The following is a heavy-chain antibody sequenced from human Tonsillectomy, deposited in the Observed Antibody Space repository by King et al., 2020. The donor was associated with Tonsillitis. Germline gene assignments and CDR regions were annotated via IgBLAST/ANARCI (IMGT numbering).Heavy chain of an antibody. Sequence: DVQLVESGGGLVQPGGSLRLSCAASGFTFSSYWMSWVRQAPGKGLEWVANIKQDGSEKYYVDSVKGRFSISRDNAKISLYLQMNSLRAEDTAVYYCARDVLLWFGELSPGAFDIWGQGTMVTVSS. V-gene: IGHV3-7*03. CDR1: GFTFSSYW. J-gene: IGHJ3*02. CDR2: IKQDGSEK. CDR3: ARDVLLWFGELSPGAFDI. D-gene: IGHD3-10*01.